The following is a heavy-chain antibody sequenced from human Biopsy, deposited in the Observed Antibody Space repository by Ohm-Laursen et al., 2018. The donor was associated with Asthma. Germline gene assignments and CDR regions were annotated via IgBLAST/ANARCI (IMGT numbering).Heavy chain of an antibody. Sequence: ASVKVSCKTSGYTFNSAGITWVRQAPGQGLEWMGWISVYNGNTKVAQKLQDRVTMITDTSTSTAYMELRSLRSDDTAVYFCARAVDYSHYYGIDVWGQGPRSPSP. CDR1: GYTFNSAG. V-gene: IGHV1-18*01. J-gene: IGHJ6*02. D-gene: IGHD3-10*01. CDR2: ISVYNGNT. CDR3: ARAVDYSHYYGIDV.